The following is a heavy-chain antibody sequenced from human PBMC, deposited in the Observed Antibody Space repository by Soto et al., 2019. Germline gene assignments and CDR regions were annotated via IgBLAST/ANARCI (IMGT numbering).Heavy chain of an antibody. CDR1: GYSFSSHA. D-gene: IGHD6-13*01. V-gene: IGHV1-69*06. CDR3: ARGGALSTSWYWGDGLDS. CDR2: IIPVFGTP. J-gene: IGHJ4*02. Sequence: QVQLEQSGSEVKKSGSSVKVSCKASGYSFSSHAITWVRQAPGQGLEWMGGIIPVFGTPSYAQKFQGRVTISADNSTNPSYLELRRLRSEDTAVYYCARGGALSTSWYWGDGLDSWGQGTQVTVSS.